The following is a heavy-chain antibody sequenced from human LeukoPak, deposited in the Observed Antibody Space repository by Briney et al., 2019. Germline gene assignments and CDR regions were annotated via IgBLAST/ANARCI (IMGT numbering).Heavy chain of an antibody. Sequence: GGSLRLSCAASGFTFSSYAMHWVRQAPGKGLEYVSAISSNGGSTYYANSVKGRFTISRDNSKNTLYLQMGSLRAEDMAVYYCAWDPAYCGGDCYSEAVAFDIWGQGTMVTVSS. CDR2: ISSNGGST. CDR3: AWDPAYCGGDCYSEAVAFDI. J-gene: IGHJ3*02. V-gene: IGHV3-64*01. CDR1: GFTFSSYA. D-gene: IGHD2-21*02.